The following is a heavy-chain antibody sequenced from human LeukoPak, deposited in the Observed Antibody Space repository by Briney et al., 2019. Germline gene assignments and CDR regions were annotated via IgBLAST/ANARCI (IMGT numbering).Heavy chain of an antibody. CDR1: GFTFSSYG. Sequence: GGSLRLSCAASGFTFSSYGMHWVRQAPGKGLEWVAVISYDGSNKYYADSVKGRFTISRDNSKNTLYLQMNSLRAEDTAVYYCAKSVPETSYGYIWGQGTLVTVSS. V-gene: IGHV3-30*18. CDR2: ISYDGSNK. CDR3: AKSVPETSYGYI. J-gene: IGHJ4*02. D-gene: IGHD5-18*01.